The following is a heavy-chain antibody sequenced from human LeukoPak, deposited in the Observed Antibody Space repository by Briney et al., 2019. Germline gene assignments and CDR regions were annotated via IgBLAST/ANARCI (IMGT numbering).Heavy chain of an antibody. V-gene: IGHV4-39*07. CDR1: GGSISSSSYY. CDR3: ARVLAAAGNNWFDP. D-gene: IGHD6-13*01. J-gene: IGHJ5*02. CDR2: IYYSGST. Sequence: SETLSLTCTVSGGSISSSSYYWGWSRQPPGKGLEWIGCIYYSGSTYYNPSLKSRVTISVDTSKYQFSLKLSSVTAADTAVYYCARVLAAAGNNWFDPWGQGTLVTVSS.